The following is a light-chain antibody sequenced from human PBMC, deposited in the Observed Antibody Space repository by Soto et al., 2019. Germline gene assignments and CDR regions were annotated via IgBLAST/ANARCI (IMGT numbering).Light chain of an antibody. CDR1: QSISSW. J-gene: IGKJ5*01. Sequence: DIQMTQSPSTLSASVGDSVTITCRASQSISSWLAWYQQKPGKAPKLLIYKASSLESGVPSGFSGSGSGTEFTLTSSSLQPDDFATYYCQQYTAYPVTFGQGTRLEIE. V-gene: IGKV1-5*03. CDR3: QQYTAYPVT. CDR2: KAS.